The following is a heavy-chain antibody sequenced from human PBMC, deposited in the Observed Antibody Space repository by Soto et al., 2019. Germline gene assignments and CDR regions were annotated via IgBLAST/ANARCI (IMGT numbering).Heavy chain of an antibody. V-gene: IGHV4-59*01. Sequence: SETLSLTCTVSGGSISSYYWSWVRQPPGKGLEWIGYIYYSGSTNYNPSLKSRVTISVDTSKNQFSLKLSSVTAADTAVYYCARERYSSSSCYFDYWGQGTLVTVSS. CDR1: GGSISSYY. CDR3: ARERYSSSSCYFDY. J-gene: IGHJ4*02. CDR2: IYYSGST. D-gene: IGHD6-6*01.